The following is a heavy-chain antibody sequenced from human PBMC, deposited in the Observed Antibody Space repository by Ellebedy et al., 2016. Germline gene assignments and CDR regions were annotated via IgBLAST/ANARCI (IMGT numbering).Heavy chain of an antibody. CDR2: IYYSGST. CDR1: GGSISSGDYY. CDR3: AREWGFYGAYYYGMDV. J-gene: IGHJ6*02. D-gene: IGHD4-17*01. Sequence: SETLSLTCTVSGGSISSGDYYWSWIRQPPGKGLEWIGYIYYSGSTYYNPSLKSRVTISVDTSKNQFSLKLSSVTATDTAVYYCAREWGFYGAYYYGMDVWGQGTTVTVSS. V-gene: IGHV4-30-4*01.